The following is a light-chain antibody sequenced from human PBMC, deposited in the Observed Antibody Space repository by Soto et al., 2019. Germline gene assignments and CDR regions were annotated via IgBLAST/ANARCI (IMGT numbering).Light chain of an antibody. CDR2: WAS. V-gene: IGKV4-1*01. CDR1: QSVLYSSNNKTY. Sequence: DIVMTQSTDSLAVYLGERATINCKSSQSVLYSSNNKTYLAWYQQKPGQPPKLLIYWASTRESGVPDRFSGSGSGTDFTLTISSLQAEDVAVYYCQQYYSTPLYTFGQGTKLEIK. CDR3: QQYYSTPLYT. J-gene: IGKJ2*01.